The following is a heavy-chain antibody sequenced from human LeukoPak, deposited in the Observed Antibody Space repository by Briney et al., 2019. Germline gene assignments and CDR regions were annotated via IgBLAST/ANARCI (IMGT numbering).Heavy chain of an antibody. J-gene: IGHJ6*02. D-gene: IGHD6-13*01. CDR3: ARKGAAAGPPYYYYYGMDV. CDR1: GGSFSGYY. CDR2: INHSGST. Sequence: PSETLSLTCAVYGGSFSGYYWSWIRQPPGKGLEWIGEINHSGSTNYNPSLKSRVTISVDTSKNQFSLKLSSVTAADTAVYYCARKGAAAGPPYYYYYGMDVWGQGTTVTVSS. V-gene: IGHV4-34*01.